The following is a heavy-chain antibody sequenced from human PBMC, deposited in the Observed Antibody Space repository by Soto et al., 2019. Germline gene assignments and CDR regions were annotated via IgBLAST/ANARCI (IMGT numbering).Heavy chain of an antibody. V-gene: IGHV4-59*11. CDR3: ARVGERWQYFDWFYYFDS. CDR2: VYYSGSS. Sequence: PSETLSLTCTFSCGSIVGRYWGWIRQPPGKGLEWIGYVYYSGSSTSNPSLKSRVTMSADTSKNQLSLKVRSVTAADTAVYYCARVGERWQYFDWFYYFDSWGQGALVTVSS. J-gene: IGHJ4*02. CDR1: CGSIVGRY. D-gene: IGHD3-9*01.